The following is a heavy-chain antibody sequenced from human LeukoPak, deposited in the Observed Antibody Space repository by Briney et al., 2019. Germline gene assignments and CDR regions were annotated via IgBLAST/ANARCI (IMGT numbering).Heavy chain of an antibody. CDR1: GFTFSSYA. D-gene: IGHD1-26*01. CDR3: ARDTGSYYFDY. V-gene: IGHV3-64*01. Sequence: PGGSLRLSCAASGFTFSSYAMHWVRQAPGKGLEYVSAISSNGGSTYYANSVKGRFTISRDNSKNTLYLQMGSLRAVDMAVYYCARDTGSYYFDYWGQGTLVTVSS. J-gene: IGHJ4*02. CDR2: ISSNGGST.